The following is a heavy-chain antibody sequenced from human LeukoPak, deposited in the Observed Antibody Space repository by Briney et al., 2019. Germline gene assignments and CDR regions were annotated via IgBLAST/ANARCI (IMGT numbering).Heavy chain of an antibody. J-gene: IGHJ4*02. V-gene: IGHV3-23*01. Sequence: GGYQRLFRAASGFTFSSYAMSWVRQAPGKGLEWVSSISGSGGSTNYADSLKGRFTISRDSSKNTLYLQMNSLRAEDTAVYYCAKSWADYYDSSGPFDYWGQGTLVTVSS. CDR2: ISGSGGST. D-gene: IGHD3-22*01. CDR3: AKSWADYYDSSGPFDY. CDR1: GFTFSSYA.